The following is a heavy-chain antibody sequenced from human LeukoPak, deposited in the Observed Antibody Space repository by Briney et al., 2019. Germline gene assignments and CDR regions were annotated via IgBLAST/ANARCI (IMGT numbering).Heavy chain of an antibody. Sequence: PSETLSLTCTVSGGSISSYYWSWIRQPPGKGLEWIGYIYYSGSTNYNPSLKSRVTISVDTSKNQFSLKLSSVTAADTAVYYCARSYSSGWYRTRYNWFDPWGQGTLVTVSS. V-gene: IGHV4-59*12. D-gene: IGHD6-19*01. J-gene: IGHJ5*02. CDR3: ARSYSSGWYRTRYNWFDP. CDR1: GGSISSYY. CDR2: IYYSGST.